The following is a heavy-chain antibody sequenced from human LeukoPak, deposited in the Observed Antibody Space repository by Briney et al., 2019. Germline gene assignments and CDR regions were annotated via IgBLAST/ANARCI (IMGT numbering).Heavy chain of an antibody. CDR2: ISGSGGST. V-gene: IGHV3-23*01. D-gene: IGHD3-10*01. J-gene: IGHJ4*02. CDR3: AKDGSGSSFDY. CDR1: GVTFSSYG. Sequence: GGSLRLSCAASGVTFSSYGMSWVRQAPGKGLEWVSAISGSGGSTYYADSVKGRFTISRDNSKNTLYLQMNSLRAEDTAVYYCAKDGSGSSFDYWGQGTLVTVSS.